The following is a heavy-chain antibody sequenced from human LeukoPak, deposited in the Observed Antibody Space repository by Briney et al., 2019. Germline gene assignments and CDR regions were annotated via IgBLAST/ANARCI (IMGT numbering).Heavy chain of an antibody. J-gene: IGHJ6*04. CDR1: GYTFTGYY. CDR3: ARGPNLAVAGHYYYYYGMDV. V-gene: IGHV1-2*04. Sequence: ASVKVSCMASGYTFTGYYMHWVRQAPGQGLEWMGWINPNSGGTNYAQKFQGWVTMTRDTSISTAYMELSRLRSDDTAVYYCARGPNLAVAGHYYYYYGMDVWGKGTTVTVSS. CDR2: INPNSGGT. D-gene: IGHD6-19*01.